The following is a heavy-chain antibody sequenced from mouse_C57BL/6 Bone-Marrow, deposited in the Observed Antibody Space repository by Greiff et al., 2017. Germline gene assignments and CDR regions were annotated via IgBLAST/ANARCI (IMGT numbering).Heavy chain of an antibody. CDR2: IDPENGDT. V-gene: IGHV14-4*01. CDR3: TRYSNPFDY. CDR1: GFNIKDDY. D-gene: IGHD2-5*01. J-gene: IGHJ2*01. Sequence: VQLKQSGAELVRPGASVKLSCTASGFNIKDDYMHWVKQRPEQGLEWIGWIDPENGDTEYASKFQGKATITADTSSNTAYLQLSSLTSEDTAVYYCTRYSNPFDYWGQGTTLTVSS.